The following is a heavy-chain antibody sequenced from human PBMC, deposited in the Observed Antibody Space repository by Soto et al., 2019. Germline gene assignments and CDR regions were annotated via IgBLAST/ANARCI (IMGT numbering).Heavy chain of an antibody. CDR1: GFIFSNYG. Sequence: PGGSLRLSCAASGFIFSNYGMHWVRQAPGKGLEWVALISYDGSNKFYTDSVKGRFTISRDNSKNTLYLQMNSLRAEDTAVYYCAKDHHTAVSGTPWFDPWGQGALVTVSS. V-gene: IGHV3-30*18. CDR3: AKDHHTAVSGTPWFDP. D-gene: IGHD6-19*01. CDR2: ISYDGSNK. J-gene: IGHJ5*02.